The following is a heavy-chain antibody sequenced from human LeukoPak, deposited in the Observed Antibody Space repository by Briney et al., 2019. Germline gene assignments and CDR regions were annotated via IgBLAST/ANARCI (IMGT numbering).Heavy chain of an antibody. D-gene: IGHD6-6*01. Sequence: QAGGSLRLSCAASGFTFTTYAMSWVRQAPGKGLEWVSSISSSGDSTYNADSAKGRFTSSRDNSKNTLYLQMNSLRAEDTAVYYCAKGYSSSYYDYYMDVWGKGTTVTVSS. J-gene: IGHJ6*03. CDR1: GFTFTTYA. CDR2: ISSSGDST. V-gene: IGHV3-23*01. CDR3: AKGYSSSYYDYYMDV.